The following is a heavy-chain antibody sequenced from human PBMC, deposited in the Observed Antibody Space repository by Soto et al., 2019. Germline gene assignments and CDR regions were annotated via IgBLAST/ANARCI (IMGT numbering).Heavy chain of an antibody. V-gene: IGHV3-30*18. CDR3: AKDGAGWWLRLLYYFDY. CDR1: GFTFSSYG. Sequence: QVQLVESGGGVVQPGRSLRLSCAASGFTFSSYGMHWVRQAPGKGLEWVAVISYDGSNKYYADYVKGRFTISRDNSKNPLYRQMNSLGAEETAVYYCAKDGAGWWLRLLYYFDYWGQGTLVTVSS. CDR2: ISYDGSNK. J-gene: IGHJ4*02. D-gene: IGHD5-12*01.